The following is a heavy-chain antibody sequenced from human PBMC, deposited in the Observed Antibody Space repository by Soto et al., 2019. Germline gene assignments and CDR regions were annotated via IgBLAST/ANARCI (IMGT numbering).Heavy chain of an antibody. Sequence: QVQLVQSGAEVKKPGSSVKVSCKASGGTFSSYAISWVRQAPGQGLEWMGGIIPIFGTANYAQKFQGRVTITADEATSTAYMELSSLRSEDSAVDYCAIAQRMLSWGYWYFDLWGRGTLVVVSS. J-gene: IGHJ2*01. CDR3: AIAQRMLSWGYWYFDL. CDR2: IIPIFGTA. D-gene: IGHD7-27*01. V-gene: IGHV1-69*01. CDR1: GGTFSSYA.